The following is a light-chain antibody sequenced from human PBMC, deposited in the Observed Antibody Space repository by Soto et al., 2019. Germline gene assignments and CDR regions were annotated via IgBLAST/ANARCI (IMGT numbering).Light chain of an antibody. J-gene: IGKJ1*01. CDR1: QSVPSSF. CDR2: ATS. CDR3: QQYAISHRT. Sequence: NVLTPSPGALSFSLRGKDTPSFRANQSVPSSFLAWYQQKPGQAPRLLIYATSSRATGIPDRFSGSGSGTDFTLTISRLEPEDFAVYYCQQYAISHRTFGQGTKVDIK. V-gene: IGKV3-20*01.